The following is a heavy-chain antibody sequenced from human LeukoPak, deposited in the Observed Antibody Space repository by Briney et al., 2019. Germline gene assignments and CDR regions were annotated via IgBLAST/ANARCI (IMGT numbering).Heavy chain of an antibody. CDR3: ARASSSSWFFYY. Sequence: PGGSLRLFCAASGFTYDEYGMLWRRQAPGKGLEWVSGINWNGGSTGYADSVKGRFTISRDNAKNSLYLQMTSLRAEDTALYYCARASSSSWFFYYCGQGTLVTVSS. CDR1: GFTYDEYG. D-gene: IGHD6-13*01. CDR2: INWNGGST. V-gene: IGHV3-20*04. J-gene: IGHJ4*02.